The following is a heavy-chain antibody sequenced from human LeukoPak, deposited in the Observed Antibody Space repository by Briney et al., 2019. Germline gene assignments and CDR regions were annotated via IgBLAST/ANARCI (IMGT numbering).Heavy chain of an antibody. D-gene: IGHD6-19*01. J-gene: IGHJ3*02. V-gene: IGHV1-2*02. CDR3: ARDLYSSGWTDAFDI. CDR1: GYTFTGYY. CDR2: INPNSGDT. Sequence: EASVTVSCKASGYTFTGYYMHWVRQAPGQGLEWMGWINPNSGDTNYSQKFQGRVSMTRDTSINTAYMELSRLTSDDTAVYYCARDLYSSGWTDAFDIWGQGTMVTVSS.